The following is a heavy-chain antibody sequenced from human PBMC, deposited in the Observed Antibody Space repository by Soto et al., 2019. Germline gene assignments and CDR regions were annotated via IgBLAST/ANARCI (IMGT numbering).Heavy chain of an antibody. Sequence: QVQLRESGPGLVKPSQTLSLTCTVSGGSISSANYYWSWIRQHPGKGLEWIGYIYYSGSTYYNPSRKGRVIISADTSKNQFSLGLSSVTAADTDVYYCARNIDCRGGPCRDYWGKGTLVSVSS. V-gene: IGHV4-31*03. CDR3: ARNIDCRGGPCRDY. CDR1: GGSISSANYY. CDR2: IYYSGST. J-gene: IGHJ4*02. D-gene: IGHD2-15*01.